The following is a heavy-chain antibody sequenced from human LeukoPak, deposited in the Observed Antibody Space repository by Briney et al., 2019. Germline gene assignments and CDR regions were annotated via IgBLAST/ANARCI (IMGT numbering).Heavy chain of an antibody. V-gene: IGHV3-23*01. Sequence: GGSLRLSCAASGFTFSSYATSWVRQAPGKGLEWVSAISGSGGSTYYADSVKGRFTISRDNSKNTLYLQMNSLRAEDTAVYYCAKGGSDYDDHGYSFDYWGQGALVTVSS. CDR3: AKGGSDYDDHGYSFDY. J-gene: IGHJ4*02. CDR1: GFTFSSYA. CDR2: ISGSGGST. D-gene: IGHD1-26*01.